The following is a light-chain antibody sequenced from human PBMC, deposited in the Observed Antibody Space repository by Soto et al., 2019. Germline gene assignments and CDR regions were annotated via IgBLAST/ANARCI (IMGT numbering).Light chain of an antibody. Sequence: DIQMTQSPSSLSASVGDRVTITCRASQNIDRYLNWYRHRPGQAPNLLIYAAANLQSGVPSRFRGSGSGTDCTLTITNMQAEDFATYYCQQSYSAPHTFGPGTRVDFK. CDR1: QNIDRY. J-gene: IGKJ3*01. CDR2: AAA. V-gene: IGKV1-39*01. CDR3: QQSYSAPHT.